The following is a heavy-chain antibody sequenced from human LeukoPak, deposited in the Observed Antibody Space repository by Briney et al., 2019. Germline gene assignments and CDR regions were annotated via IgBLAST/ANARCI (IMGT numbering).Heavy chain of an antibody. CDR3: ARASKEYYYGSSGYYFDY. V-gene: IGHV1-46*01. CDR2: INPSGGST. D-gene: IGHD3-22*01. CDR1: GYTFTSYY. Sequence: GASVKVSCKASGYTFTSYYMHWVRQAPGQGLEWMGIINPSGGSTSYAQKFQGRVTMTRDTSTSTVYMELSSLRSEDTAVYYCARASKEYYYGSSGYYFDYWGQGTLVTVSS. J-gene: IGHJ4*02.